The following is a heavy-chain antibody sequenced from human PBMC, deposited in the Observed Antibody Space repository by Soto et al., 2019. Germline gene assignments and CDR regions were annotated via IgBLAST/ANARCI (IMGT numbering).Heavy chain of an antibody. Sequence: GGSLRLSCAASGFTVSSNYMSWVRQAPGKGLEWVSVIYSGGSTYYADSVKGRFTISRDNSKNTLYLQMNSLRAEDTAVYYCARVDYKRTFDYWGQGTLVTVSS. CDR3: ARVDYKRTFDY. V-gene: IGHV3-53*01. CDR1: GFTVSSNY. J-gene: IGHJ4*02. CDR2: IYSGGST. D-gene: IGHD3-16*01.